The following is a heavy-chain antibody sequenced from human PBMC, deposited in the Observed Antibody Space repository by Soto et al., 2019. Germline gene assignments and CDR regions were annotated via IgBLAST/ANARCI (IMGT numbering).Heavy chain of an antibody. J-gene: IGHJ4*02. CDR1: GGSISSSSYY. CDR3: ARTSITMLEKPFDY. Sequence: PSETLSLTCTVSGGSISSSSYYWGWIRQPPGKGLEWIGSIYYSGSTYYNPSLKSRVTISVDTSKNQFSLKLSSVTAADTAVYYCARTSITMLEKPFDYWGQGTLVTVYS. V-gene: IGHV4-39*01. D-gene: IGHD3-10*02. CDR2: IYYSGST.